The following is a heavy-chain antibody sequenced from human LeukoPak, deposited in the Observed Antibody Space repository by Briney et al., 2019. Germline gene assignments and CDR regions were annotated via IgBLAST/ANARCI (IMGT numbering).Heavy chain of an antibody. CDR3: ARDGAIQLWPNFDY. Sequence: QTGGSLRLSCAASGVTFSSYAMHWVRQAPGKGLEWVAVISYDGSNKYYADSVKGRFTISRDNSRNTLYLQMNSLRAEDTAVYYCARDGAIQLWPNFDYWGQGTLVTVSS. D-gene: IGHD5-18*01. CDR1: GVTFSSYA. CDR2: ISYDGSNK. J-gene: IGHJ4*02. V-gene: IGHV3-30-3*01.